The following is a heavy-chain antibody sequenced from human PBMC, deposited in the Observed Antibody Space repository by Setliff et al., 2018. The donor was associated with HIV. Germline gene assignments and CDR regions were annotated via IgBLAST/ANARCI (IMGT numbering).Heavy chain of an antibody. D-gene: IGHD6-19*01. CDR2: INPSGDVI. J-gene: IGHJ4*02. CDR1: GYTSTSFS. Sequence: ASVKVSCKASGYTSTSFSLHWVRQAPGQGLEWMGIINPSGDVIRYAQELQGRVTMTRDTSTSTVYMDLSSLRSDDTAVYYCARAAVAGPWRKLDYWGQGTLVTVSS. V-gene: IGHV1-46*01. CDR3: ARAAVAGPWRKLDY.